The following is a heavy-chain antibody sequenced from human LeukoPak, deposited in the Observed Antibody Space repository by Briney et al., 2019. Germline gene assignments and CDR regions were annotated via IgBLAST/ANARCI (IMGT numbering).Heavy chain of an antibody. D-gene: IGHD1-26*01. J-gene: IGHJ3*02. V-gene: IGHV3-48*01. CDR2: ISSSSSTI. Sequence: EGSLRLSCAASGFTFSSYSMNWVRQAPGKGLEWVSYISSSSSTIYYADSVKGRFTISRDNAKNSLYLQMNSLRAEDTAVYYCARAISGSYPDAFDIWGQGTMVTVSS. CDR3: ARAISGSYPDAFDI. CDR1: GFTFSSYS.